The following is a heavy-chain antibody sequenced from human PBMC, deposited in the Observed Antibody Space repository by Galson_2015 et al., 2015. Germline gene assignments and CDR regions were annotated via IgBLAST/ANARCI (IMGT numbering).Heavy chain of an antibody. V-gene: IGHV6-1*01. Sequence: CPISGDSVSSNSAAWNWIRQSPSRGFEWLGRSYHRSKWHNDYAASVKSRISINPDTSKNQFSLQLTSVTPEDTAVYYCARTAGYIDVWGKGTTVTVSS. CDR3: ARTAGYIDV. CDR2: SYHRSKWHN. J-gene: IGHJ6*03. CDR1: GDSVSSNSAA.